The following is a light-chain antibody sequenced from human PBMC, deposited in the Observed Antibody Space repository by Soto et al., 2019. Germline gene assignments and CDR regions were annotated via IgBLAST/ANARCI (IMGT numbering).Light chain of an antibody. J-gene: IGLJ2*01. CDR3: SSYTASDTVL. CDR2: DVT. V-gene: IGLV2-14*01. CDR1: SSDVGAYNY. Sequence: QSALTQPASVSGSPGQSITNSCSGTSSDVGAYNYVSWYQQYPDKAPKLIIYDVTYRPSGVSSRFSGSKSGNTASLTISGLQAGDESDYYCSSYTASDTVLFGGGTKLTVL.